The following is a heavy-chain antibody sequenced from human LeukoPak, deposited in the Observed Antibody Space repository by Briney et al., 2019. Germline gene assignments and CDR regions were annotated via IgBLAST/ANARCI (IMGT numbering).Heavy chain of an antibody. V-gene: IGHV3-30*04. Sequence: GGSLRLSCAASGFTFSNYAMHWVRQAPGKGLEWVAVILDDGSNKYYADSVKGRFTISRDNSKNTLYLQMNSLRAEDTAVYYCARDLVGISPKANPWGRGTLVTVSS. D-gene: IGHD2-21*01. CDR1: GFTFSNYA. CDR2: ILDDGSNK. J-gene: IGHJ5*02. CDR3: ARDLVGISPKANP.